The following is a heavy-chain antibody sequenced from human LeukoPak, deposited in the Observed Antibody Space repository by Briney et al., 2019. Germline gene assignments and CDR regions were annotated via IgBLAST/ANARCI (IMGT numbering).Heavy chain of an antibody. D-gene: IGHD6-19*01. CDR1: GYTFTSYG. CDR3: AREMPGSGWYPDDY. CDR2: ISAYNGNT. J-gene: IGHJ4*02. Sequence: ASVKVSCKASGYTFTSYGISWVRQAPGQGLEWMGWISAYNGNTNYAQKLQGRVTMTTDTSTSTAHMELRSLRSDDTAVYYCAREMPGSGWYPDDYWGQGTLVTVSS. V-gene: IGHV1-18*01.